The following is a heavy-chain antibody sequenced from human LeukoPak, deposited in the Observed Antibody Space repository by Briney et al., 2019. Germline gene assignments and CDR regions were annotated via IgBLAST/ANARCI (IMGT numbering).Heavy chain of an antibody. CDR3: ARGKRPVVRYFDWLFPLPFDY. CDR1: GGTFSSYA. CDR2: IIPIFGTA. D-gene: IGHD3-9*01. Sequence: SVKVSCKASGGTFSSYAISWVRQAPGQGLEWMGGIIPIFGTANYAQKFQGRVTITADKSTSTAYMELSSLRSEDTAVYYCARGKRPVVRYFDWLFPLPFDYWGQGTLVTVSS. V-gene: IGHV1-69*06. J-gene: IGHJ4*02.